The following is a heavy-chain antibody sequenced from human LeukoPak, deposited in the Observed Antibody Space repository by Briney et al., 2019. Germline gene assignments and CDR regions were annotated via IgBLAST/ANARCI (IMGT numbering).Heavy chain of an antibody. CDR1: GFAFSSYA. J-gene: IGHJ4*02. V-gene: IGHV3-30-3*01. CDR3: ARGYSNQLDY. D-gene: IGHD4-11*01. Sequence: GGSLRLSCAASGFAFSSYAMHWVRQAPGKGLEWVAVISYDGSNKYYADSVKGRFTISRDNSKNTLYLQMNSLRAEDTAVYYCARGYSNQLDYWGQGTLVTVSS. CDR2: ISYDGSNK.